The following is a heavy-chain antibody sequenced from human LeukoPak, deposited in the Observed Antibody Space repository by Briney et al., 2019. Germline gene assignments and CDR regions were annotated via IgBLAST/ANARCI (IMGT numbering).Heavy chain of an antibody. CDR1: GFIFSNVW. CDR2: IKQDGSQT. D-gene: IGHD1-26*01. J-gene: IGHJ5*02. Sequence: GGSLRLSCAASGFIFSNVWMSWVRQAPGKGLEWVANIKQDGSQTYYVDSVKGRFTISRDTARNSLHLQINSLRAEDTAMYYCSIEGRGRGLDPWGQGTLVTVSS. CDR3: SIEGRGRGLDP. V-gene: IGHV3-7*01.